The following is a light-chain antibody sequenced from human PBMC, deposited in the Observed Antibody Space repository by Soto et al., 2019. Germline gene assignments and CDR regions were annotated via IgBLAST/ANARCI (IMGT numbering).Light chain of an antibody. CDR1: SSDVGGYNY. Sequence: QSALTQPASVSGSPGQSITISCTGTSSDVGGYNYVSWYQQHPGKAPKLMIYDVSNRPSGVSNRFSGSKSGNTASLTISGLQAEDEADYSCSSYTSSSPLYVFGTGTKVTVL. CDR3: SSYTSSSPLYV. CDR2: DVS. J-gene: IGLJ1*01. V-gene: IGLV2-14*01.